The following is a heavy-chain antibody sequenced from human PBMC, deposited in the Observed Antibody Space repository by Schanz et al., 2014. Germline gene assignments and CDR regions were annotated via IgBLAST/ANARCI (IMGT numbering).Heavy chain of an antibody. V-gene: IGHV3-9*01. J-gene: IGHJ4*02. CDR1: GFRFDDYA. Sequence: EVQLVESGGGLVQPGRSLRLSCVASGFRFDDYAMHWVRQAPGKGLEWVSGMSWNAGSLGYGDSVKGRFTISRDNSKNTLYLQMNSLRAEDTAVYYCAKDGRLPYYGTGSDFDYWGQGTLVAVSS. CDR3: AKDGRLPYYGTGSDFDY. D-gene: IGHD3-22*01. CDR2: MSWNAGSL.